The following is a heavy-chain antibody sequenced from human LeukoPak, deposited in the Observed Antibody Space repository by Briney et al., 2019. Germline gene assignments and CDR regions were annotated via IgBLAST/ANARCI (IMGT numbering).Heavy chain of an antibody. CDR3: ARRSPYRVRGPLGIWFDP. Sequence: GASAKVSCKASGYTFTSYDISWVRQATGQGLEWMGWMNPNSGNTGYAQKFQGRVTMTRNTSISTAYMELSSLRSEDTAVYYCARRSPYRVRGPLGIWFDPWGQGTLVTVSS. CDR2: MNPNSGNT. J-gene: IGHJ5*02. CDR1: GYTFTSYD. V-gene: IGHV1-8*01. D-gene: IGHD3-10*01.